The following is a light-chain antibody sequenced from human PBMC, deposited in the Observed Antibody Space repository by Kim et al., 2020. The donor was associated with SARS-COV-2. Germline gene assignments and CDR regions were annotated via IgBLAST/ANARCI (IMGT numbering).Light chain of an antibody. CDR1: SSDIGGYNY. CDR2: DVT. CDR3: SSYTSSTTRV. J-gene: IGLJ1*01. V-gene: IGLV2-14*03. Sequence: QSALTQPASVSGSPGQSITISCTGTSSDIGGYNYVSWYQQHSGKAPKLMIYDVTYRPSGVSNRFSGSKSGNAASLTISGLQAEDEADYYCSSYTSSTTRVFGTGTKVTVL.